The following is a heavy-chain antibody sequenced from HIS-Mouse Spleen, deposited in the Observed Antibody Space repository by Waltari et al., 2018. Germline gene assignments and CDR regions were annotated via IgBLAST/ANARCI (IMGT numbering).Heavy chain of an antibody. CDR3: AGYNWNYGTDY. Sequence: QVQLQQWGAGLLKPSETLSLTCAVYGGSFSGYYWGWIRQPPGKGLEWIGEINHSGSTNYNPSLKSRVTISVDTSKNQFSLKLSSVTAADTAVYYCAGYNWNYGTDYWGQGTLVTVSS. V-gene: IGHV4-34*01. J-gene: IGHJ4*02. CDR2: INHSGST. CDR1: GGSFSGYY. D-gene: IGHD1-7*01.